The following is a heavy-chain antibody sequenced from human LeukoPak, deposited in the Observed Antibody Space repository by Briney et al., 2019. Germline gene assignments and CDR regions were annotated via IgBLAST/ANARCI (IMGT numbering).Heavy chain of an antibody. CDR3: ARSTYDILTGYYPKPYFDY. V-gene: IGHV1-2*02. Sequence: GASVKVSCKASGYTFTGYYMHWVRQAPGQGLEWMGWINPNSGGTNYAQKFQGRVTMTRDTSISTAYMELSRLRSDDTAVYYCARSTYDILTGYYPKPYFDYWGQGTLVTVSS. J-gene: IGHJ4*02. CDR2: INPNSGGT. D-gene: IGHD3-9*01. CDR1: GYTFTGYY.